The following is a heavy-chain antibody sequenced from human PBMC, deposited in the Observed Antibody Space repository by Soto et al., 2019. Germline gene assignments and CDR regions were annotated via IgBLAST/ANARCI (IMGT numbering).Heavy chain of an antibody. V-gene: IGHV3-23*01. CDR1: GFTLSIGD. J-gene: IGHJ5*02. Sequence: PGGSLRLSCAASGFTLSIGDMSWVRQAPGKGLEWVSSISGSDGRTYYADSVKGRFTISRDNSKNTLYLQMSSLRVVDTAIYYCAKYYYASGSNWFDPWGRGTLVTVSS. CDR3: AKYYYASGSNWFDP. CDR2: ISGSDGRT. D-gene: IGHD3-10*01.